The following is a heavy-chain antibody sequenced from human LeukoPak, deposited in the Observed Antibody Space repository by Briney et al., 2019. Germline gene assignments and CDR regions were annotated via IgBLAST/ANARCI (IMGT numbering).Heavy chain of an antibody. CDR3: ARDIAYYDFWSGYYHFDY. CDR2: ISYDGSNK. J-gene: IGHJ4*02. CDR1: GFTFSSYA. V-gene: IGHV3-30-3*01. Sequence: PGRSLRLSCAASGFTFSSYAMHWVRQAPGKGLEWVAVISYDGSNKYYADSVKGRFTISRDNSKNTLYLQMNSLRAEDTAVYYCARDIAYYDFWSGYYHFDYWGQGTLVTVSS. D-gene: IGHD3-3*01.